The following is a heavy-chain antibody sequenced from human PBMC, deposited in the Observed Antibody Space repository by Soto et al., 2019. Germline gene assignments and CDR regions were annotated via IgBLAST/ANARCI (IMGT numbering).Heavy chain of an antibody. D-gene: IGHD1-26*01. CDR3: AREVPRYPYYYGMDV. V-gene: IGHV4-31*03. CDR2: IYYSGST. Sequence: QVQLQESGPGLVKPSQTLSLTCTVSGGSISSGGYYSSWIRQHPGKGLEWIGYIYYSGSTYYNPSLKSRVTISVDTSKNQFSLKLSSVTAADTAVYYCAREVPRYPYYYGMDVWGQGTTVTVSS. CDR1: GGSISSGGYY. J-gene: IGHJ6*02.